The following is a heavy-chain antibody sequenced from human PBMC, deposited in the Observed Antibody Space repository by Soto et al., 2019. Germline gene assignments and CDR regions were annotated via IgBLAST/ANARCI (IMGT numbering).Heavy chain of an antibody. CDR2: IYYSGST. CDR1: GGSISSSSYY. J-gene: IGHJ5*02. V-gene: IGHV4-39*01. Sequence: QLQLQESGPGLVKPSETLSLTCTVSGGSISSSSYYWGWIRQPPGKGREWIGSIYYSGSTYYNPSLKSRVTISEDTSKNQFSLRLSSVTAADTAVYYCARHRAYCSSTSCYEGWFDPWGQGTLVTVSS. D-gene: IGHD2-2*01. CDR3: ARHRAYCSSTSCYEGWFDP.